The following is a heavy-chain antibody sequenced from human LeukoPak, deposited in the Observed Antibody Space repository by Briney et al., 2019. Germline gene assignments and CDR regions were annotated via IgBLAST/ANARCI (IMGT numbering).Heavy chain of an antibody. J-gene: IGHJ4*02. CDR2: IYYSGST. V-gene: IGHV4-59*08. Sequence: SETLSLTCTVSGGSISSYYWSWIRQPPGKGLAWIGYIYYSGSTNYNPSLKSRVTISVDTSKNQFSLKLSSVTAADTAVYYCARHPSIRYYFDYWDQGTLVTVSS. CDR1: GGSISSYY. CDR3: ARHPSIRYYFDY. D-gene: IGHD3-3*01.